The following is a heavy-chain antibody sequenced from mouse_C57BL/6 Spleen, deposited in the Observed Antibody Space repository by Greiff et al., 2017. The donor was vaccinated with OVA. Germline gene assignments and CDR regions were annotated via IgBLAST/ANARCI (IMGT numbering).Heavy chain of an antibody. J-gene: IGHJ3*01. Sequence: EVKLVESGGGLVQPKGSLKLSCAASGFSFNTYAMNWVRQAPGKGLEWVARIRSKSNNYATYYADSVKDRFTISRDDSESMLYLQMNNLKTEDTAMYYCGGGDYEGFAYWGQGTLVTVSA. CDR1: GFSFNTYA. D-gene: IGHD2-4*01. V-gene: IGHV10-1*01. CDR2: IRSKSNNYAT. CDR3: GGGDYEGFAY.